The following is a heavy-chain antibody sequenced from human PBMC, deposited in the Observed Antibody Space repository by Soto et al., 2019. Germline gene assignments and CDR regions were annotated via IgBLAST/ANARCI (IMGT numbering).Heavy chain of an antibody. V-gene: IGHV4-59*11. J-gene: IGHJ3*02. CDR3: ARGYYYDSSGVASDI. Sequence: PSETLSLTCAVSGGSLTSHYWTWIRQPPGKGLEWIGYVSHSGVTNYKPSLESRVTISVDTSKNQFSLNLRTVTAADTALFYCARGYYYDSSGVASDIWGQGTLVTVSS. CDR1: GGSLTSHY. CDR2: VSHSGVT. D-gene: IGHD3-22*01.